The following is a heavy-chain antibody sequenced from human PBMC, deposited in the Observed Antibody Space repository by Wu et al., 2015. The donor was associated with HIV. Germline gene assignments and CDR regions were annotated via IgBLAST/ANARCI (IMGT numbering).Heavy chain of an antibody. V-gene: IGHV1-69*05. D-gene: IGHD2-15*01. CDR3: ARGSYCSGGSCYSKAYYYGMDV. J-gene: IGHJ6*02. CDR2: IIPIFGTA. CDR1: GGTFSSYA. Sequence: QVQLVQSGAEVKKPGSSVKVSCKASGGTFSSYAISWVRQAPGQGLEWMGGIIPIFGTANYAQKFQGRVTITTDESTSTAYMELSSLRSEDTAVYYCARGSYCSGGSCYSKAYYYGMDVWGQGTNGHRLL.